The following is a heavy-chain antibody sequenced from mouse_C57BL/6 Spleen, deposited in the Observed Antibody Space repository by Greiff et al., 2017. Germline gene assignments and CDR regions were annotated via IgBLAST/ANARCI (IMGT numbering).Heavy chain of an antibody. Sequence: VQLQQPGAELVRPGSSVKLSCKASGYTFTSYWMDWVKQRPGQGLEWIGNIYPSDSETHYNQKFKDKATLTVDKSSSTAYMQLSSLTSEDSAVYYCARWGNHYYFDYWGQGTTLTVSS. CDR1: GYTFTSYW. V-gene: IGHV1-61*01. D-gene: IGHD2-1*01. J-gene: IGHJ2*01. CDR2: IYPSDSET. CDR3: ARWGNHYYFDY.